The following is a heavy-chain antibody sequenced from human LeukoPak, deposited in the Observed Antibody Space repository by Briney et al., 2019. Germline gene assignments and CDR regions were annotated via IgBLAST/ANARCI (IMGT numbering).Heavy chain of an antibody. J-gene: IGHJ4*02. V-gene: IGHV4-34*01. D-gene: IGHD2-15*01. CDR2: INHSGST. Sequence: PSETLSLTCAVYGGPFSGYYWSWIRQPPGKGLEWIGEINHSGSTNYNPSLKSRVTISVDTSKNQFSLKLSSVTAADTAVYYCARGRRICFDYWGQGTLVTVSS. CDR3: ARGRRICFDY. CDR1: GGPFSGYY.